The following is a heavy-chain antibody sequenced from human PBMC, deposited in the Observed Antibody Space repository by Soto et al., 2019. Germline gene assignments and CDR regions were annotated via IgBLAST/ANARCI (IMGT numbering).Heavy chain of an antibody. J-gene: IGHJ5*02. D-gene: IGHD2-15*01. CDR3: AKYCSGGSCFDP. Sequence: VQLVESGGGVVQPGRSLRLSCAASGFTFSIYGMHWVGQVPGKGLEWVAVISYDGSNKYYADSVKGRFTISRDNSKNTLYLQMNSLRAEDTAVYYCAKYCSGGSCFDPWGQGTLVTVSS. CDR1: GFTFSIYG. CDR2: ISYDGSNK. V-gene: IGHV3-30*18.